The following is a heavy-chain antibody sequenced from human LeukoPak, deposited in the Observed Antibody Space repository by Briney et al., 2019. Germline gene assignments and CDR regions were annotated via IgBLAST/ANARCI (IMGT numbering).Heavy chain of an antibody. Sequence: GGSLRLSCAASGFTVSSNYMSWVRQAPGKGLEWVSVIYSGGSTYYADSVKGRFTISRDNSKDTLYLQMNSLRAEDTAVYYCASTGTERTPRTIRTFDYWGQGTLVTVSS. J-gene: IGHJ4*02. V-gene: IGHV3-53*01. CDR1: GFTVSSNY. D-gene: IGHD1-14*01. CDR2: IYSGGST. CDR3: ASTGTERTPRTIRTFDY.